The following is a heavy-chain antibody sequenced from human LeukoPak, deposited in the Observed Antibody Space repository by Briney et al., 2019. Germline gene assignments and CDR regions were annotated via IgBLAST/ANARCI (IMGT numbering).Heavy chain of an antibody. CDR1: GFTVSSNY. CDR3: AKDCGSRKTPFDY. D-gene: IGHD2-2*01. Sequence: GGSLRLSCAASGFTVSSNYMSWVRQAPGKGLEWVSVIYSGGSTYYADSVKGRFTISRDNSKNTLYLQMNSLRAEDTAVYYCAKDCGSRKTPFDYWGQGTLVTVSS. V-gene: IGHV3-53*01. CDR2: IYSGGST. J-gene: IGHJ4*02.